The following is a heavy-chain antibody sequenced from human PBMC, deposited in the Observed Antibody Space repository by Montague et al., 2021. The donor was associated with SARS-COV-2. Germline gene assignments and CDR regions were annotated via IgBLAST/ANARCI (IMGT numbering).Heavy chain of an antibody. CDR3: ARDLGAANWGVYYGMDV. Sequence: SLRLSCPASGFTFSSYSMNWVRQAPGKGLEWVSSISSSSSYIYYADSVKGRFTISRDNAKNSLYLQMNSLRAEDTAVYYCARDLGAANWGVYYGMDVWGQGTTVTVSS. CDR2: ISSSSSYI. D-gene: IGHD1-26*01. J-gene: IGHJ6*02. CDR1: GFTFSSYS. V-gene: IGHV3-21*01.